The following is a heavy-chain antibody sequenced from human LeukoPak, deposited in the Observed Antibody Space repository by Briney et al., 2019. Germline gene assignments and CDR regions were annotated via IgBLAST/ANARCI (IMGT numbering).Heavy chain of an antibody. D-gene: IGHD2-15*01. CDR3: ARDSIVVAEDAFDS. V-gene: IGHV3-48*04. J-gene: IGHJ3*02. CDR2: ISRSGTTI. CDR1: GFPFSSYG. Sequence: GGSLRLSRAASGFPFSSYGMHWVRQPPAKGLEGVSYISRSGTTIYYAGYVKDRFTISRDNAKNSVYLQMNSLKAEDTGVYYCARDSIVVAEDAFDSWG.